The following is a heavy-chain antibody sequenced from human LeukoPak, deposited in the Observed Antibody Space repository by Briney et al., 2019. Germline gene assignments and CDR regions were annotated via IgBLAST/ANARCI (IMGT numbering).Heavy chain of an antibody. D-gene: IGHD6-13*01. CDR2: IDISADST. CDR3: AKGGISSGGLES. Sequence: GGPLTLSCAASGFTFSSYAMHWVRLAPGKGLEWVSSIDISADSTFYADSVSRRFTVSRDTYKSTLYLLMDSLRVEDTAVFYCAKGGISSGGLESWGQGTLVTVSS. V-gene: IGHV3-23*01. CDR1: GFTFSSYA. J-gene: IGHJ4*02.